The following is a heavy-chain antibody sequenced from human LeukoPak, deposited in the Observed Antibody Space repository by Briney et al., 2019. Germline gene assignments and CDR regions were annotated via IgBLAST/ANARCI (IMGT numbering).Heavy chain of an antibody. D-gene: IGHD6-13*01. CDR3: ARGDKAIAAAGTALYYYGMDV. CDR1: GGTFSSYA. J-gene: IGHJ6*02. Sequence: ASVKVSCKASGGTFSSYAISWVRQAPGQGLEWMGGIIPIFGTANYAQKFQGRVTITADESTSTAYIELRSLRSEDTAVYYCARGDKAIAAAGTALYYYGMDVWGQGTTVTVSS. V-gene: IGHV1-69*01. CDR2: IIPIFGTA.